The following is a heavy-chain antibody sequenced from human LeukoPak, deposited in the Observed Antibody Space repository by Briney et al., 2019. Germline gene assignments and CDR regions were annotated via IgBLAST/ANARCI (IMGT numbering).Heavy chain of an antibody. Sequence: GASVKVSCKASGYTFTSYGISRVRQAPGQGLEWMGWISAYNGNTNYAQKLQGRVTMTTDTSTSTAYMELRSLRSDDTAVYYCARSDSSGYRDAFDIWGQGTMVTVSS. J-gene: IGHJ3*02. CDR2: ISAYNGNT. CDR3: ARSDSSGYRDAFDI. CDR1: GYTFTSYG. V-gene: IGHV1-18*01. D-gene: IGHD3-22*01.